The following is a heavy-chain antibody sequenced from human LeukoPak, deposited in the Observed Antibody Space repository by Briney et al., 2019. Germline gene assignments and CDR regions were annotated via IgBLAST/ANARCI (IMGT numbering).Heavy chain of an antibody. D-gene: IGHD6-13*01. CDR1: GFSFSSYG. V-gene: IGHV3-74*01. CDR3: AKDAPSNSSSWSGPFDY. CDR2: INSGGSST. Sequence: GGSLRLSCAASGFSFSSYGTTWVRQAPGKGLVWVSRINSGGSSTSYADSVKGRFTISRDNSKNTVYLHMNSLRAEDTAVYYCAKDAPSNSSSWSGPFDYWGQGTLVTVSS. J-gene: IGHJ4*02.